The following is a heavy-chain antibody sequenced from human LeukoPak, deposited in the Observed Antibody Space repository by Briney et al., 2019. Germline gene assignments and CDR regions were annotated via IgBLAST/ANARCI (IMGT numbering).Heavy chain of an antibody. D-gene: IGHD3-22*01. CDR3: ARDQFYYYDSSGYSDDAFDI. J-gene: IGHJ3*02. CDR1: GFTFSSYG. V-gene: IGHV3-33*01. CDR2: IWYDGSNK. Sequence: PGGSLRLSCAASGFTFSSYGMHWVRQAPGKGLEWVAVIWYDGSNKYYADSVKGRFTISRDNSKNTLYPQMNSLRAEDTAVYYCARDQFYYYDSSGYSDDAFDIWGQGTMVTVSS.